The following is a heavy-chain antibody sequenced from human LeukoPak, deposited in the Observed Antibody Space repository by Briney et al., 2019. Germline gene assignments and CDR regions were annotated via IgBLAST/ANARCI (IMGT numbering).Heavy chain of an antibody. CDR1: GVSISSYY. D-gene: IGHD5-18*01. CDR3: AIDRYIYGSDDRWFDP. J-gene: IGHJ5*02. CDR2: IYYSGST. V-gene: IGHV4-59*01. Sequence: NTSETLSLSCTVSGVSISSYYWSWIRQPPGKGLEWIGYIYYSGSTNYNPSLKSRVTISVDTSKNQFSLKLSSVTAADTAVYYCAIDRYIYGSDDRWFDPWGQGTLVTVSS.